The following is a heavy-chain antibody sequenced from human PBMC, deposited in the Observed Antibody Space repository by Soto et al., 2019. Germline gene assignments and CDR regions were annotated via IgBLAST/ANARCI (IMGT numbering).Heavy chain of an antibody. CDR1: GLIFSTQG. CDR2: IRNDGYTA. CDR3: ARNPSGVDLASMKD. J-gene: IGHJ4*02. Sequence: GGSLRLSCGASGLIFSTQGMHWARQAPGKGLEWVAVIRNDGYTAHYADSVKGRFTISRDNSRNTLYLQMNSLIVEDTAVYYCARNPSGVDLASMKDWGRGTLVTVSS. V-gene: IGHV3-33*01. D-gene: IGHD5-12*01.